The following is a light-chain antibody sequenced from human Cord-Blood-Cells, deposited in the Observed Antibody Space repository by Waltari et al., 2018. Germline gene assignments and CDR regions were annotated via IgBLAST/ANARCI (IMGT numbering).Light chain of an antibody. V-gene: IGLV2-14*01. J-gene: IGLJ2*01. Sequence: QSALTQPASVSGSPGQSITISCTGTSSDVAGYNYVSWYQQHPGKAPKLMIYDVSNRPSGVSSRFSGSKSGSTASLTISGLQAEDEADYYCSSYTSSSTVVFGGGTKLTVL. CDR1: SSDVAGYNY. CDR3: SSYTSSSTVV. CDR2: DVS.